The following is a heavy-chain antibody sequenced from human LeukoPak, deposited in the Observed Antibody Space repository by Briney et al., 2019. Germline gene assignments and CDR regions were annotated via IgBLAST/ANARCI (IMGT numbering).Heavy chain of an antibody. D-gene: IGHD6-6*01. Sequence: GGSLRLSCAASGFTFSSYWMHWVRQAPGKGLVWVSRINPDGSSTNYTDSVKGRFTISRDNAKNTLYLQMNSLRAEDTAVYYCATDRSSIAARPHWGQGTLVTVSS. CDR1: GFTFSSYW. V-gene: IGHV3-74*01. CDR3: ATDRSSIAARPH. J-gene: IGHJ4*02. CDR2: INPDGSST.